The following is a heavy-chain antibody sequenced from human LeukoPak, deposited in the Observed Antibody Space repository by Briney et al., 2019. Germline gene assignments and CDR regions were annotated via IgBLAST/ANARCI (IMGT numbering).Heavy chain of an antibody. CDR3: AKDLGSGYYGLKFDY. J-gene: IGHJ4*02. CDR2: IWYDGSNK. CDR1: GFSFSSYG. V-gene: IGHV3-33*06. Sequence: GGSLRLSCAASGFSFSSYGMHWVRQAPGKGLEWVAVIWYDGSNKYYADSVKSRFTISRDNSKNTLYLQMNSLRAEDTAVYYCAKDLGSGYYGLKFDYWGQGTLVTVSS. D-gene: IGHD3-22*01.